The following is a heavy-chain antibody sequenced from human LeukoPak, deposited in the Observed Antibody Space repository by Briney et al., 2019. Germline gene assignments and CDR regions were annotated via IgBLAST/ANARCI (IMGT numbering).Heavy chain of an antibody. D-gene: IGHD1-14*01. Sequence: GGSLRLSCAASGFTFSSSAMSWVRQAPGKGLEWVSAISNNGGYTYYADSVQGRFTISRDNSKSTLCLQMNSLRAEDTAVYYCATNPYFDYWGQGTLVTVSS. J-gene: IGHJ4*02. CDR3: ATNPYFDY. CDR1: GFTFSSSA. V-gene: IGHV3-23*01. CDR2: ISNNGGYT.